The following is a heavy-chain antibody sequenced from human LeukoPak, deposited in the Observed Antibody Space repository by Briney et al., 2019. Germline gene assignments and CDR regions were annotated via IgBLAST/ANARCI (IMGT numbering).Heavy chain of an antibody. V-gene: IGHV4-61*02. J-gene: IGHJ4*02. CDR1: GGSITTGTYY. Sequence: PSETLSLTCTVSGGSITTGTYYLTWIRPSAGKGLEWIGLIYPSGGTNYNPSLKSRLTISIDASKNQFSLKLSSVTAADTAVYYCATGGAPDCSVGTCYSLDSWGQGTLVTVSS. CDR3: ATGGAPDCSVGTCYSLDS. CDR2: IYPSGGT. D-gene: IGHD2-15*01.